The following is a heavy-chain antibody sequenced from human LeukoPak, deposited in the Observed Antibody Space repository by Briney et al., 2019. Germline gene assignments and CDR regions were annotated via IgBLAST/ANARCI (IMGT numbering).Heavy chain of an antibody. CDR1: GFTFITYA. Sequence: PGGSLRLSCSASGFTFITYAMHWVRQAPGKGLEYVSAISSNGGSTYYADFVKGRFTISRDNSKKTLYLQMSSLRAEDTAIYYCVKGGAYTPSSNFDYWGQGTLVIVSS. V-gene: IGHV3-64D*06. CDR3: VKGGAYTPSSNFDY. D-gene: IGHD6-6*01. J-gene: IGHJ4*02. CDR2: ISSNGGST.